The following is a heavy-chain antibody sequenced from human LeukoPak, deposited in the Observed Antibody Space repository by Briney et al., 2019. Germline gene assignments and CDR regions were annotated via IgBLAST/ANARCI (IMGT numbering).Heavy chain of an antibody. J-gene: IGHJ6*02. CDR2: INPNSGGT. Sequence: ALVKVSCKASGYTFTSYDINWVRQATGQGLEWMGWINPNSGGTNYAQKFQGRVTVTRDTSISTAYMELSRLRSDDTAVYYCASLRVGTYYYGMDVWGQGTTVTVSS. CDR3: ASLRVGTYYYGMDV. V-gene: IGHV1-2*02. D-gene: IGHD2-2*01. CDR1: GYTFTSYD.